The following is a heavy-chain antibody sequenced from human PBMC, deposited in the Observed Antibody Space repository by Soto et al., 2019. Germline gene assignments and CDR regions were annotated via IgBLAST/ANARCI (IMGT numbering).Heavy chain of an antibody. V-gene: IGHV1-69*06. CDR3: ATLGGTAMVKIDY. Sequence: QVQLVQSGAEVKKPGSSVKVSCKASGGTFSSYAISWVRQAPGQGLEWMGGINPIFGTANYAQKFQGRVPITADKSTSTADMELSSLRSEDTGGYYCATLGGTAMVKIDYWGQGTLVTVSS. CDR1: GGTFSSYA. CDR2: INPIFGTA. D-gene: IGHD5-18*01. J-gene: IGHJ4*02.